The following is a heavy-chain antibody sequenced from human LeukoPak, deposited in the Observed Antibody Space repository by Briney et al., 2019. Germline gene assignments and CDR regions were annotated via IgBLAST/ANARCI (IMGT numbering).Heavy chain of an antibody. CDR3: ARDEIGFASSYYYGMDV. D-gene: IGHD2-21*01. CDR2: ISYDGSNK. J-gene: IGHJ6*02. V-gene: IGHV3-30*09. CDR1: GFTFSSYA. Sequence: AGGSLRLSCAASGFTFSSYAMHWVRQASGKGLEWVAVISYDGSNKYYADSVKGRFAISRDNSKNTLYLQMNSLRAEDTAVYYCARDEIGFASSYYYGMDVWGQGTTVTVSS.